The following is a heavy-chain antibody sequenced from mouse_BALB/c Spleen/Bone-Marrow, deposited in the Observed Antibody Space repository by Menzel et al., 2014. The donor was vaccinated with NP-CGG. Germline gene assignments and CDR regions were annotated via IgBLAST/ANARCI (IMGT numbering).Heavy chain of an antibody. CDR2: INPGSGGT. CDR1: GYAFTNYL. V-gene: IGHV1-54*01. J-gene: IGHJ4*01. CDR3: ARCLTGTSALDF. Sequence: VQLQQSGPELVKPGTSVKVSCKASGYAFTNYLIEWVKQRPGQGLEWIGVINPGSGGTNYNEKFRGKATLTADKSSSTAYMQLRSLTSDDSAVYFCARCLTGTSALDFWGQGTSVTVSS. D-gene: IGHD4-1*01.